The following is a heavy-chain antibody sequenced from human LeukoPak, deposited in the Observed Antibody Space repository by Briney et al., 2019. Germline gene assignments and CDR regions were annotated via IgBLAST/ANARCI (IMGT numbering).Heavy chain of an antibody. CDR3: ARSWQIAARPLWYFDY. J-gene: IGHJ4*02. CDR2: IIPIFGTA. CDR1: GGTFSSYA. Sequence: GASVKVSCKASGGTFSSYAISWVRQAPGQGLEWMGGIIPIFGTANYAQKFQGRVTMTRDESTSTAYMELSSLRSEDTAVYYCARSWQIAARPLWYFDYWGQGTLVTVSS. V-gene: IGHV1-69*05. D-gene: IGHD6-6*01.